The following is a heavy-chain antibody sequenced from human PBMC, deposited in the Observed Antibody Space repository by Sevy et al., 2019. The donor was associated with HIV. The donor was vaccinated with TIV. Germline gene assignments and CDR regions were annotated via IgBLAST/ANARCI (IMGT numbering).Heavy chain of an antibody. CDR1: GFTFTSYE. CDR2: ISNSGTTI. D-gene: IGHD4-17*01. Sequence: GGSLRLSCAASGFTFTSYEMNWVRQAPGKGLEWLSYISNSGTTIYYSDSVKGRFTISRDNARNSLYLQMSSLRAEDTAFYYCPGDLPPSATTGPHFDGWGQGTLVTVSS. V-gene: IGHV3-48*03. J-gene: IGHJ4*02. CDR3: PGDLPPSATTGPHFDG.